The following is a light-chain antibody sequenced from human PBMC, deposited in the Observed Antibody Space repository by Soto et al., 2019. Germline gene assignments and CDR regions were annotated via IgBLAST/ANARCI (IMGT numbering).Light chain of an antibody. V-gene: IGKV1-5*01. CDR2: DAS. J-gene: IGKJ1*01. CDR3: QQYSYYRT. Sequence: DIQMTQSPSTLSASVGDRVTITCRASQSISSWLAWYQQKPGTAPNLLIYDASTLENGVPSRFSGSGSGTEFTLTISSLQPDDSATYYCQQYSYYRTFGQGTKVDI. CDR1: QSISSW.